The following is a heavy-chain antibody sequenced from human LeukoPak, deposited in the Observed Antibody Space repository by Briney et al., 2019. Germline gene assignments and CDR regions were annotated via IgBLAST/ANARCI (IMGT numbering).Heavy chain of an antibody. D-gene: IGHD3-3*01. CDR2: INPNSGGT. Sequence: GASVKVSCKASGYTFTNYGLSWVRQAPGQGLEWMGRINPNSGGTNYAQKFQGRVTMTRDTSISTAYMELSRLRSDDTAVYYCAREEVLYYDFWSGYYPFDYWGQGTLVTVSS. CDR1: GYTFTNYG. CDR3: AREEVLYYDFWSGYYPFDY. J-gene: IGHJ4*02. V-gene: IGHV1-2*06.